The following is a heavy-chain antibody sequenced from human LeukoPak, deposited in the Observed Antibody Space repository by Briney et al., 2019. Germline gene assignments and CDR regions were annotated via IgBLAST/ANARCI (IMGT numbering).Heavy chain of an antibody. CDR2: IYKGGST. J-gene: IGHJ4*02. Sequence: GGSLRLSCAASGFTVSSTYMSWVRQAPGKGLEWVSVIYKGGSTYYADSVKGRFTISRDNSKNEVCLKMNSVRAEDTAVYYCARDGEYSYGYGFDYWGQGTLVTVSS. D-gene: IGHD5-18*01. CDR1: GFTVSSTY. V-gene: IGHV3-66*01. CDR3: ARDGEYSYGYGFDY.